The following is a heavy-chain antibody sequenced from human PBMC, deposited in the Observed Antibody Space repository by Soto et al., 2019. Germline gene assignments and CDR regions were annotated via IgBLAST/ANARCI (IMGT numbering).Heavy chain of an antibody. D-gene: IGHD5-12*01. CDR3: ARDAGIDSGYGLDY. J-gene: IGHJ4*02. CDR1: GFTFSSYA. CDR2: ISYDGSNK. V-gene: IGHV3-30-3*01. Sequence: PGGSLRLSCAASGFTFSSYAMHWVRQAPGKGLEWVAVISYDGSNKYYADSVKGRFTISRDNSKNTLYLQMNSLRAEDTAVYYCARDAGIDSGYGLDYWGQGTLVTVSS.